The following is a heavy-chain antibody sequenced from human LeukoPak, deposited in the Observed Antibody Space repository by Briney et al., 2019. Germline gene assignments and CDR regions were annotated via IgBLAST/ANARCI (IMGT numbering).Heavy chain of an antibody. Sequence: GGSLRLSCAASGFTFDDYDMSWVRQAPGKGLEWVSGINWNGGSTGYADSVKGRFTISRDNAKNSLYLQMNSLRAEDTAVYYCARDYYDILTGLYYYYYMDVWGKGTTVTVSS. CDR3: ARDYYDILTGLYYYYYMDV. CDR1: GFTFDDYD. V-gene: IGHV3-20*04. CDR2: INWNGGST. J-gene: IGHJ6*03. D-gene: IGHD3-9*01.